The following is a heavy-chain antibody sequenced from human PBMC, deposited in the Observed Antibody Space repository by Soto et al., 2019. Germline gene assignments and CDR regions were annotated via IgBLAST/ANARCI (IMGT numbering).Heavy chain of an antibody. D-gene: IGHD3-22*01. Sequence: GGSLRLSCETSGLTFSSYALHWVRQAPGKGLKWVAVVSYDGTYKYYADSVKGRFTISRDNSRNTLYLQMNSLTVEDTAVYYCAREGHYSDSSGDYCGNWLDPWGQGTRVTVSS. V-gene: IGHV3-30*04. CDR2: VSYDGTYK. J-gene: IGHJ5*02. CDR3: AREGHYSDSSGDYCGNWLDP. CDR1: GLTFSSYA.